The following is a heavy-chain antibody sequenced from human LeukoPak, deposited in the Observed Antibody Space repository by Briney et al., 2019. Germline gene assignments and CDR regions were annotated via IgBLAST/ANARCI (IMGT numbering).Heavy chain of an antibody. V-gene: IGHV3-21*01. J-gene: IGHJ4*02. D-gene: IGHD3-3*01. CDR2: ISSSSSYI. CDR3: ARYYDFWSGPFDY. CDR1: GFTFSSYS. Sequence: PGGSLRLSCAASGFTFSSYSMNWVRQAPGKGLEWVSSISSSSSYIYYADSVKGRFTISRDNAKNSLYLQMNSLRAEDTAVYYCARYYDFWSGPFDYWGQGTLVTVSS.